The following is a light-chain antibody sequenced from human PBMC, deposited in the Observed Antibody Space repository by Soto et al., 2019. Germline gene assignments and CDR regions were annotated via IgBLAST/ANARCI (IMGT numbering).Light chain of an antibody. CDR2: GAS. CDR1: QGVSRK. CDR3: QQYGSLGT. V-gene: IGKV3-20*01. J-gene: IGKJ1*01. Sequence: IEMTQSPATLSVSPGERVTFSFRASQGVSRKLAWYQHKPGQAPRLLISGASTGATGIPDRFSGSGSGTDFTLTISRLEPEDFAVYYCQQYGSLGTFGQGTKVDIK.